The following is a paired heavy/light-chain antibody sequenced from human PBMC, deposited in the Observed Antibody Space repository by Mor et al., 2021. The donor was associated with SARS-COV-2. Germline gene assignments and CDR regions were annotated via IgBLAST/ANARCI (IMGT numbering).Heavy chain of an antibody. D-gene: IGHD2-15*01. J-gene: IGHJ4*02. CDR2: ISNDGNNK. Sequence: QVHLVESGGGVVQPGRSLRLSCAASEFTFSRYAMHWVRQAPGKGLEWVAVISNDGNNKHYADSVKGRFTISRDNSKSTLFLQMNSLSAEDTAVYYCARGPHAPLIVVVEAFTPESYWGQGTLVTVSS. V-gene: IGHV3-30-3*01. CDR1: EFTFSRYA. CDR3: ARGPHAPLIVVVEAFTPESY.
Light chain of an antibody. V-gene: IGKV2-28*01. CDR1: QSLLHSNGYNY. J-gene: IGKJ1*01. CDR2: LGS. Sequence: DIVMTQSPLSLPVTPGEPASISCRSSQSLLHSNGYNYLDWYLQKPGKSPQLLVYLGSNRASGVPDRFSGSGSGTDFTLKINRVEAEDVGVYYCMQALQTPWTFGQGTKVEIK. CDR3: MQALQTPWT.